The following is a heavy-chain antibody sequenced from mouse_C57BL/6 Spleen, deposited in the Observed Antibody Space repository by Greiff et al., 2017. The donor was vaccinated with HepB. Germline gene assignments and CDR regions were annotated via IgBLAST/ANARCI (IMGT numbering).Heavy chain of an antibody. CDR2: ISSGSSTI. D-gene: IGHD1-1*01. Sequence: EVHLVESGEGLVKPGGSLKLSCAASGFTFSDYGMHWVRQAPEKGLEWVAYISSGSSTIYYADTVKGRFTISRDNAKNTLFLQMTSLRSEDTAMYYCARGYYGSSYGGWYFDVWGTGTTVTVSS. CDR3: ARGYYGSSYGGWYFDV. CDR1: GFTFSDYG. J-gene: IGHJ1*03. V-gene: IGHV5-17*01.